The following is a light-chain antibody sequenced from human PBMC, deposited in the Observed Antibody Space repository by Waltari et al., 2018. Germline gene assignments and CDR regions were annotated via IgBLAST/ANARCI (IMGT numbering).Light chain of an antibody. Sequence: DTQMTQSPSSLSASVGDRVTITCRASQFVSNYLNWYQHKLGKAPKLLISAASSLQGGVPSRFSCSGSGTDFTLTISRLQPEDFATYYCQQTYTSPPEYTFGQGTKLEIK. CDR1: QFVSNY. CDR3: QQTYTSPPEYT. CDR2: AAS. J-gene: IGKJ2*01. V-gene: IGKV1-39*01.